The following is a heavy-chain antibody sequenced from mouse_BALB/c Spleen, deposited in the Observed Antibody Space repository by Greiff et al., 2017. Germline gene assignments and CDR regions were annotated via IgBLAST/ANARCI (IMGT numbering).Heavy chain of an antibody. J-gene: IGHJ3*01. CDR1: GYSFTSYW. D-gene: IGHD2-4*01. CDR3: ASEGGSTMNISWFAY. CDR2: IHPSDSET. V-gene: IGHV1-74*01. Sequence: VQLQQPGAELVRPGASVKLSCKASGYSFTSYWMNWVQQRPGQGLEWIGMIHPSDSETRLNQKFKDKATLTVDKSSSTAYMQLSRPTSEDSAVYYCASEGGSTMNISWFAYWGQGTLVTVSA.